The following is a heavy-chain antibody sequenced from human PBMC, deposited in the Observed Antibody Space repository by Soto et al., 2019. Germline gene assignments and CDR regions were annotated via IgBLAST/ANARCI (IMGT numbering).Heavy chain of an antibody. CDR2: INHSGST. CDR3: ARGRGFWSGYSPTFDY. J-gene: IGHJ4*02. V-gene: IGHV4-34*01. Sequence: SETLSLTCAVYGGSFSGYYWSWIRQPPGKGLEWIGEINHSGSTNYNPSLKSRVTISVDTSKNQFSLKLSSVTAADTAVYYCARGRGFWSGYSPTFDYWGQGTLVTVSS. CDR1: GGSFSGYY. D-gene: IGHD3-3*01.